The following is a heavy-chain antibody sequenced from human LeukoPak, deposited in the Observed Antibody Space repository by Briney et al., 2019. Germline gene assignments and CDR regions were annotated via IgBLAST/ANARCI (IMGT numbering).Heavy chain of an antibody. Sequence: GGSLRLSCAASGFTVSSNYMSWVRQAPGKGLEWVSVIYSGGSTNYADSVKGRFTISRDNAKNTLYLQMNSLRAEDTAVYYCASTRRDGYNYWAYWGQGTLVTVSS. CDR3: ASTRRDGYNYWAY. CDR2: IYSGGST. CDR1: GFTVSSNY. J-gene: IGHJ4*02. D-gene: IGHD5-24*01. V-gene: IGHV3-53*01.